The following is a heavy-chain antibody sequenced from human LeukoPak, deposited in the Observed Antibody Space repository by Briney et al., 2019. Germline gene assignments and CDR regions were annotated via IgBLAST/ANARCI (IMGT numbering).Heavy chain of an antibody. V-gene: IGHV4-59*01. D-gene: IGHD4-17*01. Sequence: SETLSLTCTVSGGSISSYYWSWIRQPPGKGLGWIGYIYYSGSTNYNPSLKSRVTISVDTSKNQFSLKLSSVTAADTAVYYCARADYGDYAFDYWGQGTLVTVSS. CDR2: IYYSGST. CDR1: GGSISSYY. CDR3: ARADYGDYAFDY. J-gene: IGHJ4*02.